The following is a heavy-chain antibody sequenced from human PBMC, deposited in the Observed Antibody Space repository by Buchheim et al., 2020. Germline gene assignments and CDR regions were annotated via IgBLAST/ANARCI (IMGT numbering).Heavy chain of an antibody. Sequence: QVQLQESGPGLVKPSETLSLTCTVSGGSISSYYWSWIRQPPGKGLEWIGYIYYSGSTNYNPSLKSRVTISVDTSKNQFSLQLSSVTAADTAMYYCARDRSAHGDYDYWGQGTL. CDR2: IYYSGST. CDR1: GGSISSYY. V-gene: IGHV4-59*01. CDR3: ARDRSAHGDYDY. D-gene: IGHD4-17*01. J-gene: IGHJ4*02.